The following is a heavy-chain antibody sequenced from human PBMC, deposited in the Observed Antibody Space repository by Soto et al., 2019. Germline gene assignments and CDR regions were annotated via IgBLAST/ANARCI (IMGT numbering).Heavy chain of an antibody. J-gene: IGHJ6*02. Sequence: GGSLRLSCAASGFTFSSYWMSWVRQAPGKGLEWVANIKQDGSEKYYVDSVKGRFTISRDNAKNSLYLQMNSLRAEDTAVYYCARVERLLYLDYYYGMDVWGQGTTVTVSS. CDR2: IKQDGSEK. CDR3: ARVERLLYLDYYYGMDV. V-gene: IGHV3-7*01. D-gene: IGHD3-3*01. CDR1: GFTFSSYW.